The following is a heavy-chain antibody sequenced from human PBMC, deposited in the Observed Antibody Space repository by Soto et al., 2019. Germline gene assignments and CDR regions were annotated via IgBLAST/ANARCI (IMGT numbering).Heavy chain of an antibody. CDR1: GYSFTNYG. CDR3: ARDRGVAPPVAGNTHYYYYMDV. D-gene: IGHD6-19*01. CDR2: ISAYNGDT. Sequence: QDQLVQSGGEVKKPGASVKVSCKASGYSFTNYGITWVRQAPGQGFEWMGWISAYNGDTNYAQQLQGRVTMTTDASTSTAYLELRSLRSDDTAVYYCARDRGVAPPVAGNTHYYYYMDVWGKWTTVTVSS. V-gene: IGHV1-18*01. J-gene: IGHJ6*03.